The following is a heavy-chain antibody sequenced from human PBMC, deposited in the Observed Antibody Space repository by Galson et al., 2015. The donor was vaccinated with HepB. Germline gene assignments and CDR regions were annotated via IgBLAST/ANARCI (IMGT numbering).Heavy chain of an antibody. J-gene: IGHJ4*02. Sequence: SLRLSCAASGFTLGDYAMSWFRQAPGKGLEWVSFIRSEAYGGTTEYAASVKGRFTISRDDSKSIAYLHMNSLKAEDTAVYYCARDSYGGYSCGTFYYWGRGTLVTVSS. D-gene: IGHD5-18*01. CDR1: GFTLGDYA. CDR3: ARDSYGGYSCGTFYY. V-gene: IGHV3-49*03. CDR2: IRSEAYGGTT.